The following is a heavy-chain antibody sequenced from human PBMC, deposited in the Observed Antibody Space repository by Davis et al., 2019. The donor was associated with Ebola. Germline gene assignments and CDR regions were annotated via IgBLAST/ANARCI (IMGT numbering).Heavy chain of an antibody. V-gene: IGHV4-39*01. J-gene: IGHJ1*01. D-gene: IGHD3-22*01. CDR2: VYYTGTT. CDR1: GGSINSNSYF. CDR3: ARQTYYYDRNGHSRAFQH. Sequence: MPSETLSLTCTVSGGSINSNSYFWGWIRQPPGKGLDWIGSVYYTGTTFYNPSLKSRVTISIDTSRNQFSLRLTSVTAADTAVYYCARQTYYYDRNGHSRAFQHWGQGTLVTVSS.